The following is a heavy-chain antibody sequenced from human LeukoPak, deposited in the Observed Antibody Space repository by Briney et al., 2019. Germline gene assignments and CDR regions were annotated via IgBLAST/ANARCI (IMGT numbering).Heavy chain of an antibody. Sequence: SETLSLTCTVSGGSISSYYWSWIRQPPGKGLEWIGYIYYSGSTNYNPSLKSRVTISVDTSKNQFSLKLSSVTAADTAVYYCARTPFMITFGGVPGYYGMDVWGQGTTVTVSS. CDR2: IYYSGST. CDR1: GGSISSYY. V-gene: IGHV4-59*01. CDR3: ARTPFMITFGGVPGYYGMDV. J-gene: IGHJ6*02. D-gene: IGHD3-16*01.